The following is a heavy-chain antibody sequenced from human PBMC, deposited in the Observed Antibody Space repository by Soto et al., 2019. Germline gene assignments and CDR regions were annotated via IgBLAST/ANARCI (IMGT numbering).Heavy chain of an antibody. D-gene: IGHD3-3*01. CDR3: ARGPTYDFWSGYTEKNGMDV. J-gene: IGHJ6*02. Sequence: AGGSLRLSCAASGFTFSSYGMHWVRQAPGKGLEWVAVIWYDGSNKYYADSVKGRFTISRDNSKNTLYLQMNSLRAEDTAVYYCARGPTYDFWSGYTEKNGMDVWGQGTTVTVSS. V-gene: IGHV3-33*01. CDR1: GFTFSSYG. CDR2: IWYDGSNK.